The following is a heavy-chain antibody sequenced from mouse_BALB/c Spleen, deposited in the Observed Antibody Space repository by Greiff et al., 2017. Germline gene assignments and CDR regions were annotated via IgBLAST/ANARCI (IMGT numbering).Heavy chain of an antibody. V-gene: IGHV1-7*01. Sequence: QVQLKESGAELAKPGASVKMSCKASGYTFTSYCMHWVKQRPGQGLEWIGYINPSTGYTEYNQKFKDKATLTADKSSSTAYMQLSSLTSEDSAVYYCARHYYRYDDAMDYWGQGTSVTVSS. CDR2: INPSTGYT. CDR1: GYTFTSYC. CDR3: ARHYYRYDDAMDY. J-gene: IGHJ4*01. D-gene: IGHD2-14*01.